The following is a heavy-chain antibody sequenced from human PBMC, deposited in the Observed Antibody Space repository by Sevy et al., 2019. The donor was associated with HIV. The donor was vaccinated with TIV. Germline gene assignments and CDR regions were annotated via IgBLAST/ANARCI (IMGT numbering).Heavy chain of an antibody. CDR3: ARVLHFDAFDI. CDR2: IGGSGGST. Sequence: GGSLRLSCAASGFTFSSYAMSWVRQAPGKGLQWVSSIGGSGGSTNYADSVKGRFTISRDNSKNTLYLQMNSLRAEDTAVYYCARVLHFDAFDIWGQGTMVTVSS. CDR1: GFTFSSYA. D-gene: IGHD4-4*01. J-gene: IGHJ3*02. V-gene: IGHV3-23*01.